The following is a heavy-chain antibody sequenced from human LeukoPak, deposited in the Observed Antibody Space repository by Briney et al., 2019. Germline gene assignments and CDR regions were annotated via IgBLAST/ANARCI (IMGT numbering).Heavy chain of an antibody. Sequence: ASVKVSCKAAGYTFTGYHMHWVRQAPGQGLEWMGWINPNSGGTNYAQKFQGRVTMTRDTSISTAYMELSRLRSDDTAVYYCAREGTEHHCSSTSCYRRWFDPWGQGTLVTVSS. CDR2: INPNSGGT. CDR1: GYTFTGYH. V-gene: IGHV1-2*02. J-gene: IGHJ5*02. D-gene: IGHD2-2*01. CDR3: AREGTEHHCSSTSCYRRWFDP.